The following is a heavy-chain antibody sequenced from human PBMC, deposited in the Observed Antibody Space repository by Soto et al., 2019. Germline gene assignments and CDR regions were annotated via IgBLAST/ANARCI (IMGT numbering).Heavy chain of an antibody. CDR2: ISGYNGDI. D-gene: IGHD1-26*01. CDR1: GYTFNRHG. CDR3: ARVRIVGAREIDF. J-gene: IGHJ4*02. Sequence: QVHLVQSGGEVKKRGASVKVSCKASGYTFNRHGITWVRQAPGQGLEWMGWISGYNGDINYEQKIQGRVTLSSDPLTSTVYLELKSLRFDDTGVYYCARVRIVGAREIDFWGQGNLVTVSS. V-gene: IGHV1-18*04.